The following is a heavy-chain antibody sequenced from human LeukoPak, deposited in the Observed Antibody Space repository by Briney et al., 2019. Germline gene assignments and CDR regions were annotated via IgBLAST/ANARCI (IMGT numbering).Heavy chain of an antibody. D-gene: IGHD4-23*01. Sequence: PGGSLRLSCAASGFTFSSYSINWVRQAPGKGLEWVSSISSSSSYIYYADSVKGRFTISRDNAKNSLYLQMNSLRAEDTAVYYCARVSRGNSVGGDYWGQGTLVTVSS. V-gene: IGHV3-21*01. J-gene: IGHJ4*02. CDR1: GFTFSSYS. CDR2: ISSSSSYI. CDR3: ARVSRGNSVGGDY.